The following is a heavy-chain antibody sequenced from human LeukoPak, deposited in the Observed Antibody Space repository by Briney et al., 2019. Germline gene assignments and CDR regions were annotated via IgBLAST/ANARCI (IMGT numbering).Heavy chain of an antibody. CDR3: ARDVRAHYYYYMDV. D-gene: IGHD2-8*01. J-gene: IGHJ6*03. CDR1: VDSMFGYY. V-gene: IGHV4-59*01. CDR2: IYDTGST. Sequence: PSETLSLTCTVSVDSMFGYYWTWVRQPPGGGLEWIGYIYDTGSTNYNPSLKSRVTISVDTSKNQFSLKLSSVTAADTAVYYCARDVRAHYYYYMDVWGKGTTVTVSS.